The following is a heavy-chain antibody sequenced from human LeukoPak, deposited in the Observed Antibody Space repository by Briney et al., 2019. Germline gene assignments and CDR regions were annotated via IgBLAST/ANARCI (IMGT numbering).Heavy chain of an antibody. CDR3: AAGSSVDCSRTSCPPTDY. J-gene: IGHJ4*02. V-gene: IGHV3-30-3*01. D-gene: IGHD2-2*01. CDR2: ISFDGTNK. Sequence: GGSLSLSCAASGFTVSSNYMTWVRQAPGKGLEWVAVISFDGTNKHYADSVKGRFTISRDNSKNTLYVQMNSLRGDDTGVYYCAAGSSVDCSRTSCPPTDYWGQGTLVTVSS. CDR1: GFTVSSNY.